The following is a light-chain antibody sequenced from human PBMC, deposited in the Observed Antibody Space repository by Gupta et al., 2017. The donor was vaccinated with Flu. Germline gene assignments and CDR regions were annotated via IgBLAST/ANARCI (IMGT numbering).Light chain of an antibody. CDR1: NSAVAGDNF. CDR2: SAN. Sequence: VTIPCTSSNSAVAGDNFLTWFQQHPGKAPKALIYSANKRHSWVPDRFSGAKLGSTAALTISGLQPEDEADSYCISYSGPAQPLVFGRGTKLTVL. CDR3: ISYSGPAQPLV. V-gene: IGLV2-11*01. J-gene: IGLJ2*01.